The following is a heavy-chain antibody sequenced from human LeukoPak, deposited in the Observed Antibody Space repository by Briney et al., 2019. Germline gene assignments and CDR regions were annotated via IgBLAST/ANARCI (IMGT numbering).Heavy chain of an antibody. CDR3: ARRSWAYDYFDY. Sequence: GESLQISCKGAGCSFTTYWIGWWRRMPGKGVEGMGVIYPGDSDTRYSPSFQGQVTISADKSISTAYLQWNGLKASDIAMYFCARRSWAYDYFDYWGQGTLVTVSS. V-gene: IGHV5-51*01. D-gene: IGHD3-16*01. J-gene: IGHJ4*02. CDR2: IYPGDSDT. CDR1: GCSFTTYW.